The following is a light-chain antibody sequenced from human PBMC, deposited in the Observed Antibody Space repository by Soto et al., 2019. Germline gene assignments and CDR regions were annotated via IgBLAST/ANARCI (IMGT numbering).Light chain of an antibody. CDR2: DVS. J-gene: IGLJ2*01. Sequence: QSALTQPASVSGSPGQSITISCTGTSSDVGGYNYVSWYQQHPGKAPKLMIYDVSNRPSRVSNRFSGSKSGNTAYLTISGLQAEDEADYYCSSYTSSSTVVFGGGTKLTVL. CDR1: SSDVGGYNY. CDR3: SSYTSSSTVV. V-gene: IGLV2-14*01.